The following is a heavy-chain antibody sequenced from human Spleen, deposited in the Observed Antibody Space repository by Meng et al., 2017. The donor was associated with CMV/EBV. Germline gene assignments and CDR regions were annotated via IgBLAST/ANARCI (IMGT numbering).Heavy chain of an antibody. D-gene: IGHD3-3*01. J-gene: IGHJ4*02. CDR2: ISSSSSTI. CDR3: ARAHKMGGIFWSGSPWGDY. Sequence: GESLKISCAASGFTFSSYSMNWVRQAPGKGLEWVSYISSSSSTIYYADSVKGRFTISRDNAKNSLYLQMNSLRAEDTAVYYCARAHKMGGIFWSGSPWGDYWGQGTLVTVSS. V-gene: IGHV3-48*04. CDR1: GFTFSSYS.